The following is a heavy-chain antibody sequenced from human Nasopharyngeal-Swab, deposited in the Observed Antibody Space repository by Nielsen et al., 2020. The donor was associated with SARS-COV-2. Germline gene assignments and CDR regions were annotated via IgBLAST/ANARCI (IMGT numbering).Heavy chain of an antibody. V-gene: IGHV3-33*08. CDR3: ARESGVSSTSPFDC. Sequence: GESLKISCAASGFTFSSYAMNWVRQAPGKGLEWVAVMWYAGSSERYADSVKGRFTISRDISKNTLYLQMNSLRAEDTAVYYCARESGVSSTSPFDCWGRGTLVTVSS. D-gene: IGHD2-2*01. CDR1: GFTFSSYA. CDR2: MWYAGSSE. J-gene: IGHJ4*02.